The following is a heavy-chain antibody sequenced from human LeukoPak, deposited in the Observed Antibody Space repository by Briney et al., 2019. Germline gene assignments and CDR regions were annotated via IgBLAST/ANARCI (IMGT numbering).Heavy chain of an antibody. J-gene: IGHJ3*02. V-gene: IGHV3-9*01. Sequence: GGSLKLSCAASGFTFDDYAMHWVRQAPGKGLEWVSGISWNSGSIGYADSVKGRFTISRDNSKNTLYLQMNSLRAEDTAVYYCAKDRYYYDSSGYFTDAFDIWGRGTMVTVSS. CDR1: GFTFDDYA. D-gene: IGHD3-22*01. CDR2: ISWNSGSI. CDR3: AKDRYYYDSSGYFTDAFDI.